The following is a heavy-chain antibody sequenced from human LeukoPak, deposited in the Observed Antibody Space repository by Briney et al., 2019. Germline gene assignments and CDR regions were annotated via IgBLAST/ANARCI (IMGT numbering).Heavy chain of an antibody. Sequence: PGGSLRLSCAASGFTFSDYYMSWIRQAPGKGLEWVSYISSSGSTIYYADSVKGRFTISRDNSMNTLYLQMDSLRAEDTAVYYCAREGQRSSTWYGGNFFDSWGQGALVIVSS. CDR3: AREGQRSSTWYGGNFFDS. D-gene: IGHD6-13*01. V-gene: IGHV3-11*01. J-gene: IGHJ4*02. CDR1: GFTFSDYY. CDR2: ISSSGSTI.